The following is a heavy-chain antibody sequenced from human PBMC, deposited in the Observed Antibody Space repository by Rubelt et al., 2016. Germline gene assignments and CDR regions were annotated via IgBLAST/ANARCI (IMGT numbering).Heavy chain of an antibody. V-gene: IGHV1-18*01. CDR2: ISAYNGDT. Sequence: QVQLVQSGAEMRKPGASVKVSCQTSGYSFITYAVNWVRQAPGQGLEWMGWISAYNGDTKYAHKLQGGVTLTTDTSTNTAYMELTNLKSDDTAGYYCGRAWGYGDRFPIDDWGQGTLVTVSS. CDR1: GYSFITYA. J-gene: IGHJ4*02. CDR3: GRAWGYGDRFPIDD. D-gene: IGHD4-17*01.